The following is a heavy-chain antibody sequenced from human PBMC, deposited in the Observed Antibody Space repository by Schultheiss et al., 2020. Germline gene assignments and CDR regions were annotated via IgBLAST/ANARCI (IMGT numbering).Heavy chain of an antibody. CDR2: IVVGSGNT. J-gene: IGHJ5*02. CDR1: GFTFTSSA. D-gene: IGHD4-17*01. V-gene: IGHV1-58*01. CDR3: ARDYGDYGYRGFDP. Sequence: SVKVSCKASGFTFTSSAVQWVRQARGQRLEWIGWIVVGSGNTNYAQKFQERVTITRDMSTSTAYMELSRLRSDDTAVYYCARDYGDYGYRGFDPWGQGTLVNVSS.